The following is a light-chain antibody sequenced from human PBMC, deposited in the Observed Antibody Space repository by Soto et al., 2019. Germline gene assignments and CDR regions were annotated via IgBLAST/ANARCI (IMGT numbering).Light chain of an antibody. CDR1: SSDVGNYNL. V-gene: IGLV2-23*02. CDR2: AVN. CDR3: CSYAGTGAYV. Sequence: QSALTQPASVSGSPGQSITISCTGTSSDVGNYNLVSWYQQHPDKAPKLMIYAVNERPSGVSDRFSGSKSGNTASLTISGLQAEDEADYYCCSYAGTGAYVFGTGTKLTVL. J-gene: IGLJ1*01.